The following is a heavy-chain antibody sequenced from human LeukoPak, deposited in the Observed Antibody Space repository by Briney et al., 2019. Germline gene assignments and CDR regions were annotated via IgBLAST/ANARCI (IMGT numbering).Heavy chain of an antibody. CDR1: RYTFTTYG. CDR2: ISAYNGNT. CDR3: ARDQMGGSYYGYFQH. V-gene: IGHV1-18*01. J-gene: IGHJ1*01. Sequence: ASVKVSCKASRYTFTTYGISWVRPAPGQGREWMGWISAYNGNTKYAQKLQGRVTMTTDTSTSTAYMELKSLRADDTAVYYCARDQMGGSYYGYFQHWGQGTLVTVSS. D-gene: IGHD1-26*01.